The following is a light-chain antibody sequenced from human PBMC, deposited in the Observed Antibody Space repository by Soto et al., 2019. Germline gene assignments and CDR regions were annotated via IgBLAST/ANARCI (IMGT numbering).Light chain of an antibody. CDR2: GAA. CDR3: QQYNNLPRT. CDR1: QSVGTN. Sequence: EVVLTQSPVTLSLSRGERATLSCRASQSVGTNVAWFQQKPGQPLRLLMYGAATWASGIPVRFSGSGSGTDFTLTISSLQSEDYAVYYCQQYNNLPRTFGGGTKVDIK. V-gene: IGKV3-15*01. J-gene: IGKJ4*01.